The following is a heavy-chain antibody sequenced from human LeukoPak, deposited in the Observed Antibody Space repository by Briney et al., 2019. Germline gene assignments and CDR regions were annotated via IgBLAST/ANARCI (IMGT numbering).Heavy chain of an antibody. D-gene: IGHD6-13*01. CDR2: IYYSGST. CDR3: ARHRYSSSWSYYYYGMDV. Sequence: SETLSLTCTVSGGSISSSSYYWGWIRQPPGKGLEWIGSIYYSGSTYYNPSLKSRVTISVDTSKNQFSLKLSSVTAAGTAVYYCARHRYSSSWSYYYYGMDVWGQGTTVTVSS. CDR1: GGSISSSSYY. J-gene: IGHJ6*02. V-gene: IGHV4-39*01.